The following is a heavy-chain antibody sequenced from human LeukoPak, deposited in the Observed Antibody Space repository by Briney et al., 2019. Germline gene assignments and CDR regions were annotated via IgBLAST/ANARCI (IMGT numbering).Heavy chain of an antibody. V-gene: IGHV3-7*01. Sequence: GGSLRLSCAASGFTFSSYWMSWVRQAPGKGLEWVANIKQDGSEKYYVDSVKGRFTISRDNAKNSLYLQMNSLRAEDTAAYYCAREDHIVGATFDYWGQGTLVTVSS. J-gene: IGHJ4*02. CDR2: IKQDGSEK. D-gene: IGHD1-26*01. CDR3: AREDHIVGATFDY. CDR1: GFTFSSYW.